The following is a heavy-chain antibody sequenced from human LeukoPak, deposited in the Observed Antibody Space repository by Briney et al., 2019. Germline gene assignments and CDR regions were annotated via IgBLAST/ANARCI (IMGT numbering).Heavy chain of an antibody. CDR2: ISGSGGST. V-gene: IGHV3-23*01. Sequence: GGSLRLSCAASGFTVSNNYMNWVRQAPGKGLEWVSAISGSGGSTYYADSVKGRFTISGDNSKNTLYLQMNSLRAEDTAVYYCAKDGNRDRYDYVWGSYPYWGQGTLVTVSS. CDR1: GFTVSNNY. J-gene: IGHJ4*02. CDR3: AKDGNRDRYDYVWGSYPY. D-gene: IGHD3-16*02.